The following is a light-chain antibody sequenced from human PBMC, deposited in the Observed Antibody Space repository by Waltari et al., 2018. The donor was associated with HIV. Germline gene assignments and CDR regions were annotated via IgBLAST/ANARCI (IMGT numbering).Light chain of an antibody. J-gene: IGKJ3*01. CDR2: KAS. Sequence: DIPLTQSPSTVSASVGDRITITCRASQTVYNWLAWYQQRPGKAPKRLIYKASTLESGVPPRFSGSGSGTEFTLTINGLQSDDFATYYCQQYYSYSTFGPGTKVDIK. V-gene: IGKV1-5*03. CDR3: QQYYSYST. CDR1: QTVYNW.